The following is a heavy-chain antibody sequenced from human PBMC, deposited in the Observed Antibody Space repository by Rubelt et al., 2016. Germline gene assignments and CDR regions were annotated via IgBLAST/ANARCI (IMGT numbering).Heavy chain of an antibody. Sequence: QPQLQESGPGLVRPSETLSITCTVSGGSITSSSYFWGWIRQPPGKGLEWIGSIYYTGSTYFNPSLKSRVTLSIDTSENYFSLRLNSVTAADTAVYYCVRERATVTTLFDYWGQGTLVTVSS. CDR2: IYYTGST. CDR1: GGSITSSSYF. J-gene: IGHJ4*02. V-gene: IGHV4-39*02. CDR3: VRERATVTTLFDY. D-gene: IGHD4-17*01.